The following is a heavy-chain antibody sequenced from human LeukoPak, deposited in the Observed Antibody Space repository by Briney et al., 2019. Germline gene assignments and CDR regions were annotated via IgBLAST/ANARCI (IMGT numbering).Heavy chain of an antibody. CDR1: GFTFSSCG. Sequence: GGSLRLSCAASGFTFSSCGMHWVRQAPGKGLVWVSRINEDGSTTNYADSVKGRSTVFRDSAKNTLYLQMNSLRAEDTAVYYCVRDLGGRSGHWGQGTLVTVSS. J-gene: IGHJ4*02. CDR3: VRDLGGRSGH. CDR2: INEDGSTT. V-gene: IGHV3-74*01. D-gene: IGHD1-26*01.